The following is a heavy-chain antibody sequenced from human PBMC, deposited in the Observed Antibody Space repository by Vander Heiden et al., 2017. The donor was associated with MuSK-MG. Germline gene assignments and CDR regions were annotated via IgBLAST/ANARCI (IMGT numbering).Heavy chain of an antibody. CDR2: INHSGST. CDR1: GGSCSGYY. V-gene: IGHV4-34*01. Sequence: QGEQKQWGAGLLTPAETLSRTCAVYGGSCSGYYWSWIRKPPGKKLQWIGEINHSGSTNYNPSLQSRVTISVDTSKNQFSLKLSSVTAADTAVYYFARGRAIDYGGNRSFDYWGQGTLVTVSS. D-gene: IGHD4-17*01. CDR3: ARGRAIDYGGNRSFDY. J-gene: IGHJ4*02.